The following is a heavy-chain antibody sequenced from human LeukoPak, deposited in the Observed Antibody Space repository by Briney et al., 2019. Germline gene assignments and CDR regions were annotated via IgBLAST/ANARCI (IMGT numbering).Heavy chain of an antibody. V-gene: IGHV4-39*07. J-gene: IGHJ4*02. Sequence: SETLSLTCTVSGGSISSSSYYWGWIRQPPGKGLEWIGSIYYSGSTYYNPSLKSRVTISVDTSKNQFSLKLSSVTAADTAVYYCARTGRTGTPGGADYWGQGTLVTVSP. D-gene: IGHD1-7*01. CDR1: GGSISSSSYY. CDR3: ARTGRTGTPGGADY. CDR2: IYYSGST.